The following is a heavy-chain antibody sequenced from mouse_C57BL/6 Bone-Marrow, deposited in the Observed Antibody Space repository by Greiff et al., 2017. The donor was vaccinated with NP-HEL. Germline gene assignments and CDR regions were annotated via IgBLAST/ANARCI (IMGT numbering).Heavy chain of an antibody. Sequence: VQGVESGAELVRPGTSVKVSCKASGYAFTNYLIEWVKQRPGQGLEWIGVINPGSGGTNYNEKFKGKATLTADKSSSTAYMQLSSLTSVDSAVYFCAREGIYYGSSFDYWGQGTTLTVSS. J-gene: IGHJ2*01. CDR1: GYAFTNYL. D-gene: IGHD1-1*01. CDR2: INPGSGGT. CDR3: AREGIYYGSSFDY. V-gene: IGHV1-54*01.